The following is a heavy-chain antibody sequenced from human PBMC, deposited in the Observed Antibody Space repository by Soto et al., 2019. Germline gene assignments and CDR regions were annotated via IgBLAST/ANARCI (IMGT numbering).Heavy chain of an antibody. V-gene: IGHV3-30-3*01. D-gene: IGHD4-17*01. Sequence: QVQLVESGGGVVQPGRSLRLSCAASGFTFSSYAMHWVRQAPGKGLEWVAVISYDGSNKYYADSVKGRFTISRDNSKNTLYLQMNSLRAEDTDVYYCARDYGVDYSYGMDVWGQGTTVTVSS. J-gene: IGHJ6*02. CDR2: ISYDGSNK. CDR3: ARDYGVDYSYGMDV. CDR1: GFTFSSYA.